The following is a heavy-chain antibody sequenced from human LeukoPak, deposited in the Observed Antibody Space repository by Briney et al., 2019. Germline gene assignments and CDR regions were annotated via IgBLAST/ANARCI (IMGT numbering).Heavy chain of an antibody. CDR1: GGSISSSSYY. Sequence: SETLSLTCTVSGGSISSSSYYWGWIRRPPWKGLEWIGSIYYSGSTYYNPSLKSRVTISVDTSKNQFSLKLSSVTAADTAVYYCARSSVGATLIDYWGQGTLVTVSS. J-gene: IGHJ4*02. CDR2: IYYSGST. CDR3: ARSSVGATLIDY. V-gene: IGHV4-39*01. D-gene: IGHD1-26*01.